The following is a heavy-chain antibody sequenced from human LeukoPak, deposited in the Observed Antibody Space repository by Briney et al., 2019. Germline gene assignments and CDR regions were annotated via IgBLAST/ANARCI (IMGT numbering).Heavy chain of an antibody. CDR2: ISAYNGNT. CDR3: ATDHCSSTSCYASYYDFWSGYRA. Sequence: ASVKVSCKASGYTFTSYGISWVRQAPGQGLEWMGWISAYNGNTNYAQKLQGRVTMTTDTSTDTAYMELSSLRSEDTAVYYCATDHCSSTSCYASYYDFWSGYRAWGQGTLVTVSS. V-gene: IGHV1-18*01. D-gene: IGHD3-3*01. J-gene: IGHJ5*02. CDR1: GYTFTSYG.